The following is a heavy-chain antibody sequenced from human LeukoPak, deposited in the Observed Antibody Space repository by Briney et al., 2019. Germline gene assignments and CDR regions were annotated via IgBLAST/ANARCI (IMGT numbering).Heavy chain of an antibody. D-gene: IGHD5-18*01. CDR1: GFIFSTSV. J-gene: IGHJ4*02. CDR3: ARDFSPDGYSYGYSFDY. Sequence: GGSLRLSCATSGFIFSTSVMHWVRQAPGKGLEWVAVIRFDGSYKYYAASVKGRFTISRDNTENTVYLQMNSLRVEDTAVYYCARDFSPDGYSYGYSFDYWGQGTLVTVSS. V-gene: IGHV3-33*01. CDR2: IRFDGSYK.